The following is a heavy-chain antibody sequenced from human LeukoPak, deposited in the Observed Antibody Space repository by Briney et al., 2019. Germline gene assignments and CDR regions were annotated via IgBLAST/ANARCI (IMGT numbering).Heavy chain of an antibody. CDR1: GGSFSGYY. CDR3: APGDSSGSFDY. Sequence: SETLSLTCAVYGGSFSGYYWSWIRQPPGKGLEWIGEINHSGSTNYNPSLKSRVTISVDTSKNQFSLKLSSVTAADTAVYYCAPGDSSGSFDYWGQGTLVTVSS. V-gene: IGHV4-34*01. J-gene: IGHJ4*02. CDR2: INHSGST. D-gene: IGHD3-22*01.